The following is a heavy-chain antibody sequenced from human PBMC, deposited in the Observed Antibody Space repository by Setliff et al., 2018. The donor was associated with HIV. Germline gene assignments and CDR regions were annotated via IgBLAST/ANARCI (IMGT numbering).Heavy chain of an antibody. J-gene: IGHJ5*02. CDR3: AKDPAGSITMIVVVKNP. CDR2: IKPDGSDQ. CDR1: GFTFSNSW. Sequence: GGSLRLSCVASGFTFSNSWMNWVRQAPGKGLEWVANIKPDGSDQYYVDSVKGRFTISRDNSKNTLWLQMNSLRAEDTAVYYCAKDPAGSITMIVVVKNPWGQGTLVTVSS. D-gene: IGHD3-22*01. V-gene: IGHV3-7*03.